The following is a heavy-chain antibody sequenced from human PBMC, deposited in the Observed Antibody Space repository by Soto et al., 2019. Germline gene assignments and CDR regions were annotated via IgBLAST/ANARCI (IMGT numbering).Heavy chain of an antibody. CDR3: AGDPICCGWCNCFDP. J-gene: IGHJ5*02. D-gene: IGHD6-19*01. CDR2: INPNSGGT. Sequence: QVQLVQSGAEVKKPGASVKVSCKASGYTFTGYYMHWARQAPGQGPEWMGWINPNSGGTKYAQKFQGRGNMTRDTAISTGYKEVSRLRSGDNGVYFCAGDPICCGWCNCFDPWGQGTLVTVSS. V-gene: IGHV1-2*02. CDR1: GYTFTGYY.